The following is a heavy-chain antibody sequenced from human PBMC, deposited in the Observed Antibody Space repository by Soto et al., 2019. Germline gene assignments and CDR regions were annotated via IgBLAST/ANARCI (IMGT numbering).Heavy chain of an antibody. CDR2: IYSGGST. Sequence: EVQLVESGGGLIQPGGSLRLSCAASGFTVSSNYMSWVRQAPGKGLEWVSVIYSGGSTYYADSVKGRFTISRDNSKNTLYLQMNSLRAEDTAVYYCARGGASSGGHDGYYYYGMDVWGQGTTVTVSS. J-gene: IGHJ6*02. D-gene: IGHD6-19*01. CDR3: ARGGASSGGHDGYYYYGMDV. CDR1: GFTVSSNY. V-gene: IGHV3-53*01.